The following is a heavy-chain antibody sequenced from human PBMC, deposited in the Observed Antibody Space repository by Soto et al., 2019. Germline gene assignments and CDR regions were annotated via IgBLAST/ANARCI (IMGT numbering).Heavy chain of an antibody. D-gene: IGHD2-8*02. Sequence: EVQLLESGGGLVQPGGSLRLSCAASGFTFSDYGMRWVRQAPGKGLECVSTTSGSGDTTFYADSVKGRFTISRDNSANTLYLQMNSLRAEDTAVYYCATFSFYWRPKGHHNFDYWGQGTLVSVSS. CDR3: ATFSFYWRPKGHHNFDY. V-gene: IGHV3-23*01. CDR2: TSGSGDTT. CDR1: GFTFSDYG. J-gene: IGHJ4*02.